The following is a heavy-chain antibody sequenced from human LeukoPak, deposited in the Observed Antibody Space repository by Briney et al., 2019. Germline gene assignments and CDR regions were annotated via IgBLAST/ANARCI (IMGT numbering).Heavy chain of an antibody. CDR1: GFTFSSYA. D-gene: IGHD2-2*01. CDR2: ISYDGSNK. Sequence: PGRSLRLSCAASGFTFSSYAMHWVRQAPGKGLEWVAVISYDGSNKYYADSVKGRFTISRDTSKNTLYLQMNRLRAEDTAVYYCARDYCSTTSCLDYWGQGTLVTVSS. CDR3: ARDYCSTTSCLDY. V-gene: IGHV3-30-3*01. J-gene: IGHJ4*02.